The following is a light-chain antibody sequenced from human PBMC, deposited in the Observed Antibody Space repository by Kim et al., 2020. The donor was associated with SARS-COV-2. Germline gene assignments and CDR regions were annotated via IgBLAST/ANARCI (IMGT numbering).Light chain of an antibody. Sequence: QTATLTCTGTSNNVGSQGAAWRQQHQGHPPKLLSYRNNNRPSGISERLSASRSGNTASLTITGLQPEDEADYYCSAWDNSLSAWVFGGGTKLTVL. CDR2: RNN. CDR1: SNNVGSQG. V-gene: IGLV10-54*01. CDR3: SAWDNSLSAWV. J-gene: IGLJ3*02.